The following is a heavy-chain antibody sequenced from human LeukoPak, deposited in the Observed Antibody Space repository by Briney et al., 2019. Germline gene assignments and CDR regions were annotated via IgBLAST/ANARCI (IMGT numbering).Heavy chain of an antibody. J-gene: IGHJ4*02. CDR3: AKVGGYCSGGSCHTPFDY. Sequence: SGGSLRLSCAASGFTFRSYAMHWVRQAPGKGLEYVSAISSNGGSTYYANSVKGRFTISRDNSKNTLYLQMNSLRAEDTAVYYCAKVGGYCSGGSCHTPFDYWGQGTLVTVSS. D-gene: IGHD2-15*01. CDR2: ISSNGGST. V-gene: IGHV3-64*01. CDR1: GFTFRSYA.